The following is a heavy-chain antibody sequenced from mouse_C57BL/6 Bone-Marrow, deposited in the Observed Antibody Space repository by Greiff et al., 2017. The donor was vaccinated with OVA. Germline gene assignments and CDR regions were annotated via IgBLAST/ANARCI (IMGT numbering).Heavy chain of an antibody. CDR3: AREDGNEAMDY. CDR2: IHPNSGST. Sequence: QVQLKQPGAELVKPGASVKLSCKASGYTFTSYWMHWVKQRPGQGLEWIGMIHPNSGSTNYNEKFKSKATLTVDKSSSTAYMQLSSLTSEDSAVYYCAREDGNEAMDYWGQGTSVTVSS. J-gene: IGHJ4*01. V-gene: IGHV1-64*01. D-gene: IGHD2-1*01. CDR1: GYTFTSYW.